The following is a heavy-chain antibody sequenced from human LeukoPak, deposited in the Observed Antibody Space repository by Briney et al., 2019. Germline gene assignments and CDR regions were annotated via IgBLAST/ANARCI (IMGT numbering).Heavy chain of an antibody. CDR2: MQYDGSEE. D-gene: IGHD2-2*01. V-gene: IGHV3-30*02. CDR3: AGKAAAYYFVY. J-gene: IGHJ4*02. CDR1: GFSFSTYG. Sequence: GGSLRLSCAASGFSFSTYGMHWVRQAPGKGLEWVTFMQYDGSEEYYADSVKGRFTMSRDNSKNTLYPQMASLRGEDTAVYYCAGKAAAYYFVYWGQGTLVTVSS.